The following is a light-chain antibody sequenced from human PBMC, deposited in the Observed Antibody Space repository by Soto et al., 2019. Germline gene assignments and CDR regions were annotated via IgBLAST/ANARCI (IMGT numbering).Light chain of an antibody. Sequence: QSALTQPASVSGSPGQSITISCTGTSSDVGGYNYVSWYQQHPGTAPKLMIYEVSNRPSGVSNRFSGSKSDNTASLTISGLQAEDEADYYCSSYTSFSTYVFGPGTKRTVL. CDR3: SSYTSFSTYV. V-gene: IGLV2-14*01. J-gene: IGLJ1*01. CDR1: SSDVGGYNY. CDR2: EVS.